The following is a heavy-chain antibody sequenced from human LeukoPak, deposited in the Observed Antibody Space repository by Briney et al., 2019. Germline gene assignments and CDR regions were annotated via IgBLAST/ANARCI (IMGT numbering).Heavy chain of an antibody. D-gene: IGHD6-13*01. J-gene: IGHJ4*02. CDR2: IYYSGST. V-gene: IGHV4-39*01. CDR3: ARPSRIAAAGSPFDY. Sequence: SETLSLTCTVSGGSISSSSYYWGWIRQPPGKGLEWIGSIYYSGSTYYNPSLKSRVTISVDTSKNQFSLKLSSVTAADTAVYYCARPSRIAAAGSPFDYWGQGTLVTVSS. CDR1: GGSISSSSYY.